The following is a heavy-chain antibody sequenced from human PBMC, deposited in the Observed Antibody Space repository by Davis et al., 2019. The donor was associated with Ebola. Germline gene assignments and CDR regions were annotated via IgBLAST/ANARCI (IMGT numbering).Heavy chain of an antibody. J-gene: IGHJ5*02. CDR3: ARAAIAAGSTTILNWFDP. CDR2: IWNDGINK. D-gene: IGHD6-13*01. Sequence: SLKISCAASGFTFNAYGMHWVRQAPGKGPEWVAIIWNDGINKYYADSVKGRFTISRDNSKNTLYLQMNSLRAEDTAVYYCARAAIAAGSTTILNWFDPWGQGTLVTVSS. V-gene: IGHV3-33*01. CDR1: GFTFNAYG.